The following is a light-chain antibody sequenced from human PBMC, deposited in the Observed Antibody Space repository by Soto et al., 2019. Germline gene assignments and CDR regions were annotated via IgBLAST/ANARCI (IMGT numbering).Light chain of an antibody. CDR2: DTR. CDR1: TGAVTGGHY. J-gene: IGLJ2*01. CDR3: LLSYSGTRLV. Sequence: QSVVTQEPSLTVSPGGTVTLTCGSSTGAVTGGHYPYWLQQKPGQAPRTLIYDTRNKHSWTPARFSGSLLGGKAALTLSGAQPEDEAEYYCLLSYSGTRLVFGGGTKLTVL. V-gene: IGLV7-46*01.